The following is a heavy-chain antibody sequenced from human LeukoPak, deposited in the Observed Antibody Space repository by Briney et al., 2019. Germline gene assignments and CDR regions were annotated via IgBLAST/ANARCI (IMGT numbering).Heavy chain of an antibody. CDR1: DDSITIYY. J-gene: IGHJ4*02. V-gene: IGHV4-59*08. CDR2: IDHTGIT. D-gene: IGHD6-13*01. CDR3: ARSDAAAGRLHDY. Sequence: SETLSLTCTVSDDSITIYYWSWIRQPPGKGLEWIGYIDHTGITNYNPSLNSRVTISVDTSKNQFSLKLSSVTAADTAVYYCARSDAAAGRLHDYWGQGTLVTVSS.